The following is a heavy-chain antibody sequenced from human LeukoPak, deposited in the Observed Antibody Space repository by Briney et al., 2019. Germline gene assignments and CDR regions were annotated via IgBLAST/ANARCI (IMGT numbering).Heavy chain of an antibody. J-gene: IGHJ4*02. CDR2: ISYDGSNK. CDR1: GFTFSSYG. CDR3: AKGHDSSGIDY. V-gene: IGHV3-30*18. Sequence: GRSLRLSCAASGFTFSSYGMHWVRQAPGEGLEWVAVISYDGSNKYYADSVKGRFTISRDNSKNTLYLQMNSLRAEDTAVYYCAKGHDSSGIDYWGQGTLVTVSS. D-gene: IGHD3-22*01.